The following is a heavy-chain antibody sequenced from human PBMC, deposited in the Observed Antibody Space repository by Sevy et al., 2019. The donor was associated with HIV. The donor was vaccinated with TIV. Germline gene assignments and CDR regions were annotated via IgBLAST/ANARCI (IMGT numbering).Heavy chain of an antibody. CDR2: INEDGTEK. Sequence: GGSLRLSCAASGFTFSTYWMSWFRQAPGKGLEWVANINEDGTEKFYVDSVKGRLTMSRDNAKNSLYLQMNSLRADDAAVYYCARDNATVSRRGLRYYYYGTDVWGQGTTVTVSS. V-gene: IGHV3-7*01. D-gene: IGHD2-2*01. J-gene: IGHJ6*02. CDR1: GFTFSTYW. CDR3: ARDNATVSRRGLRYYYYGTDV.